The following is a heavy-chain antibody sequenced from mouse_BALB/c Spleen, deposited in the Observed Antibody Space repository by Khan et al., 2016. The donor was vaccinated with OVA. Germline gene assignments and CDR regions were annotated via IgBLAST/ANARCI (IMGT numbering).Heavy chain of an antibody. D-gene: IGHD1-1*01. J-gene: IGHJ2*01. Sequence: EVQLVESGPGLVKPSQSLSLTCTVTGYSITSCYAWNWIRQFPGNKLEWMGYISYSGVTSYTPSLKSRISITRDTSKNQFFLQLNSVTTEDTATYYWARGNYSGYYFDYWGQGTTLTVSA. CDR3: ARGNYSGYYFDY. CDR2: ISYSGVT. V-gene: IGHV3-2*02. CDR1: GYSITSCYA.